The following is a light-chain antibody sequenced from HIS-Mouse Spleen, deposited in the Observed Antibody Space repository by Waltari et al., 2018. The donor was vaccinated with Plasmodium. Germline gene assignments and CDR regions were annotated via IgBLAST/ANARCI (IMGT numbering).Light chain of an antibody. J-gene: IGLJ2*01. Sequence: SYELTHPPSVSVSPGQTASLPCSGDTLGDKYACWYQQKPGQSPVLVIYQDSKRPSGIPERFSGSNSGNTATLTISGTQAMDEADYYCQAWDSSTVVFGGGTKLTVL. CDR1: TLGDKY. CDR2: QDS. CDR3: QAWDSSTVV. V-gene: IGLV3-1*01.